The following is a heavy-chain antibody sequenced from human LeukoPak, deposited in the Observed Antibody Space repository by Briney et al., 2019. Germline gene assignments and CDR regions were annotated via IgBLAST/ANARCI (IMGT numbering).Heavy chain of an antibody. CDR1: GGSISNYY. CDR3: ASRSGYDAFDI. D-gene: IGHD3-10*01. CDR2: IYHSGSI. J-gene: IGHJ3*02. Sequence: PSETLSLTCTVSGGSISNYYWSWIRQPPGKGLEWIGYIYHSGSIYYNPSLKSRGTISVDRSKNQVSLKLNSVTAADTAVYYCASRSGYDAFDIWGQGTMVTVSS. V-gene: IGHV4-59*04.